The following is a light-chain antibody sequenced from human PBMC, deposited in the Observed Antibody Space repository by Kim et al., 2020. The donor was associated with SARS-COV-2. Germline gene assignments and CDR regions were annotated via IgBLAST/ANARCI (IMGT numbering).Light chain of an antibody. CDR1: QGISSY. J-gene: IGKJ2*01. V-gene: IGKV1-8*01. CDR3: QQYYSYPQT. Sequence: SASTGDRVTITCRASQGISSYLAWYQQKPGKAPKLLIYAASTLQSGVPSRFSGSGSGTDFTLPISCLQSEDFATYYCQQYYSYPQTFGQGTKLEI. CDR2: AAS.